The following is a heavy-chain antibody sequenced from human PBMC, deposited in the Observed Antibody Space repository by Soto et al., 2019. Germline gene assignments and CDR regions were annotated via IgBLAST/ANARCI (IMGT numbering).Heavy chain of an antibody. D-gene: IGHD3-22*01. V-gene: IGHV1-69*13. Sequence: SVKVSCKASGGTFSSYAISWVRQAPGQGLEWMGGFILIFFPANYAQKFQGRVTITADESTSTAYMVLSSLRSEDTAVYYCARVRRLVNYYDSSGYYPRFDPWGQGTLVTVSS. J-gene: IGHJ5*02. CDR3: ARVRRLVNYYDSSGYYPRFDP. CDR1: GGTFSSYA. CDR2: FILIFFPA.